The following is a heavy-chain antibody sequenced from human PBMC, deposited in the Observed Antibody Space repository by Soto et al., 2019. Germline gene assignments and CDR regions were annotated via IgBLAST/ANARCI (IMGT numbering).Heavy chain of an antibody. V-gene: IGHV5-51*01. Sequence: GESLKISCKGSGYSFTSYWIGWVRQMPGKGLEWMGIIYPGDSDTRYSPSFQGQVTISADKSISTAYLQWSSLKASDTAMYYCARPTGYSSSWYPAFDIWGQGTMVTVSS. J-gene: IGHJ3*02. CDR1: GYSFTSYW. CDR2: IYPGDSDT. CDR3: ARPTGYSSSWYPAFDI. D-gene: IGHD6-13*01.